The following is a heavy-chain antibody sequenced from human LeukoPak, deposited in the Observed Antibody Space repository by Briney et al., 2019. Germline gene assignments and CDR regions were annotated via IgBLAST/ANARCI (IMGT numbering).Heavy chain of an antibody. CDR3: ARFDHRNPRFDY. CDR2: IDNSGST. Sequence: SETLSLTCSVSNASISSAGYFWSWIRQHPGKGLEWIGWINYIDNSGSTYNNPSLKSRVSMSLGTSKNEFSLKLTSMTAADTAVYFCARFDHRNPRFDYWGQGTLVTVSP. D-gene: IGHD4-11*01. CDR1: NASISSAGYF. V-gene: IGHV4-31*03. J-gene: IGHJ4*02.